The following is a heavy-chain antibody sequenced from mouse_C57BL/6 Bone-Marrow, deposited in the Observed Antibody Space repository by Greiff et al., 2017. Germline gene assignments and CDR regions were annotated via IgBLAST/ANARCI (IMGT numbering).Heavy chain of an antibody. CDR3: ARVGDGNYEGVDY. D-gene: IGHD2-1*01. Sequence: QVQLQQSGPELVRPGASVKISCKAPGYTFTSHWMPWVRQRPGQGLEWSGEIFPGSGSTYYNEKFKGKATLTVDTSSSTAYLQLSSLTSEDSAVYCGARVGDGNYEGVDYWGQGTSVTVSS. V-gene: IGHV1-56*01. CDR2: IFPGSGST. CDR1: GYTFTSHW. J-gene: IGHJ4*01.